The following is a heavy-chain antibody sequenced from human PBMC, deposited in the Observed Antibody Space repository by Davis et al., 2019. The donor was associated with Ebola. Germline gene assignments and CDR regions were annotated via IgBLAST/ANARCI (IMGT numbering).Heavy chain of an antibody. CDR1: GGSISSSSYY. CDR2: IYNTRTT. Sequence: SETLSLTCTVSGGSISSSSYYWGWIRQPPGKGLEWIGYIYNTRTTNYNPSLKSRVTISVDTSKNQLSLKLSYVTAADTAVYFCASGYSGFKTFDYWGQGTLVTVSS. J-gene: IGHJ4*02. CDR3: ASGYSGFKTFDY. D-gene: IGHD5-12*01. V-gene: IGHV4-61*05.